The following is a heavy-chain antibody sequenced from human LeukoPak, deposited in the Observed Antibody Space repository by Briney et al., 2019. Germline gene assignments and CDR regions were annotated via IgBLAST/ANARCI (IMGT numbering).Heavy chain of an antibody. CDR1: GYTFTDYY. CDR2: VNPKSGAT. J-gene: IGHJ5*02. Sequence: ASVRVSCKTSGYTFTDYYLHWLRQAPGQGLEWMGWVNPKSGATNYAQRFQGRVTMTWQTSISTGNMELSSLRSDDTAVYYCARAYEYGWFDPWGRGTLVTVSS. V-gene: IGHV1-2*02. D-gene: IGHD4/OR15-4a*01. CDR3: ARAYEYGWFDP.